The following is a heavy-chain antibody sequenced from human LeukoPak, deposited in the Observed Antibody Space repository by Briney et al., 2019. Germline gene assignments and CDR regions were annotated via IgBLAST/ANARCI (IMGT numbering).Heavy chain of an antibody. D-gene: IGHD4-17*01. J-gene: IGHJ4*02. CDR2: ISSSSSYI. CDR3: ARDTRVATVRSYYFDY. Sequence: GGSLRLSCAASGFTFSSYSMNWVRQAPGKGLEWVSSISSSSSYIYYADSVKGRFTISRDNAKNSLYLQMNSLRAEDTAVYYCARDTRVATVRSYYFDYWAREPWSPSPQ. CDR1: GFTFSSYS. V-gene: IGHV3-21*01.